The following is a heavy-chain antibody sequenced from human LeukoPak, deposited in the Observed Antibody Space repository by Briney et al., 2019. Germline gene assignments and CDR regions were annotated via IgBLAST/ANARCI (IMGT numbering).Heavy chain of an antibody. CDR2: IYPGDSDT. Sequence: GESLKIFCKGSGYTFTTYWISWVRQMPGKGLEWMGIIYPGDSDTRNRPPFQGQVTISVDKSISTAYLQWSSLKASDTAMYYCARTRVAGTSGAFDIWGQGTMVTVSS. V-gene: IGHV5-51*01. J-gene: IGHJ3*02. CDR1: GYTFTTYW. CDR3: ARTRVAGTSGAFDI. D-gene: IGHD6-19*01.